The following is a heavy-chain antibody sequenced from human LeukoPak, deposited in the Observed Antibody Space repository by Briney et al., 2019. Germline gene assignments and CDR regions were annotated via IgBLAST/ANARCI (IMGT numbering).Heavy chain of an antibody. Sequence: QTGGSLRLSCAASGFTVSSNYMSWVRQAPGKGLEWVSAISDSGGSTQYADSVKGRFTLSRDNSKNTLYLQMNSLRAEDTAVYYCAKDLAQTSSYYYIDVWGKGTTVTVSS. CDR3: AKDLAQTSSYYYIDV. D-gene: IGHD1/OR15-1a*01. CDR2: ISDSGGST. CDR1: GFTVSSNY. J-gene: IGHJ6*03. V-gene: IGHV3-23*01.